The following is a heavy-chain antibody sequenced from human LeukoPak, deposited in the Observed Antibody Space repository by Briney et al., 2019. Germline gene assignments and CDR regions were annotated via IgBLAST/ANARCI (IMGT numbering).Heavy chain of an antibody. D-gene: IGHD2-15*01. CDR1: GGTFSSYA. J-gene: IGHJ4*02. CDR2: IIPILGIA. Sequence: SVKVSCKASGGTFSSYAISWVRQAPGQGLEWMGRIIPILGIANYAQKFQGRVTITADKSTSIAYMELSSLRSEDTAVYYCARDQSNIVAAAPPFDYWGQGTLVTVSS. CDR3: ARDQSNIVAAAPPFDY. V-gene: IGHV1-69*04.